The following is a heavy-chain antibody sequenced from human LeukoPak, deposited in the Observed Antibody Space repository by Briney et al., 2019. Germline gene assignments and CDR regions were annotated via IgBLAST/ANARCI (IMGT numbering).Heavy chain of an antibody. Sequence: PGGSLRLSCAASGFTFSDYYMSWIRQAPGKGLEWVSYISSSGSTIYYAGSVEGRFTISRDNAKNSLYLQMNSLRAEDTAVYYCARGGALTAIGAFDIWGQGTMVTVSS. CDR3: ARGGALTAIGAFDI. D-gene: IGHD2-21*02. J-gene: IGHJ3*02. CDR1: GFTFSDYY. V-gene: IGHV3-11*01. CDR2: ISSSGSTI.